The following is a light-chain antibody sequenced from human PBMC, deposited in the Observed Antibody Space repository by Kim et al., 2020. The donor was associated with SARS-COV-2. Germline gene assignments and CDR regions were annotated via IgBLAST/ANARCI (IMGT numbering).Light chain of an antibody. V-gene: IGKV1-13*02. Sequence: ASVGDTVTLTWRASQGISNNVTWYQQKPGKPAKVLMYDTSKLESGVPSRFSGSGSETDFTLTINNLQPEDFATYYCQHFHTYPWAFGQGTKVDIK. J-gene: IGKJ1*01. CDR3: QHFHTYPWA. CDR1: QGISNN. CDR2: DTS.